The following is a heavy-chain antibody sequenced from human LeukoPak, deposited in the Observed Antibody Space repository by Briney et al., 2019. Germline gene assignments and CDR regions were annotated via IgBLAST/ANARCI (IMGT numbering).Heavy chain of an antibody. V-gene: IGHV1-69*05. D-gene: IGHD3-16*02. CDR2: IIPIFGTA. Sequence: ASVKVSCKASVGTFSGYAISWVRQAPGQGLEWMGGIIPIFGTANYAQKFQGRVTITTDESTSTAYMELSSLRSEDTAVYYCARHSYDYVWGSYRSYFDYWGQGTLVTVSS. CDR3: ARHSYDYVWGSYRSYFDY. CDR1: VGTFSGYA. J-gene: IGHJ4*02.